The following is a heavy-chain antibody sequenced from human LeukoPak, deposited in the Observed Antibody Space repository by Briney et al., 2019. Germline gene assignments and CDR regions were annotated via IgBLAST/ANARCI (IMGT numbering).Heavy chain of an antibody. V-gene: IGHV3-30*02. CDR2: IRYDGSNK. CDR1: GFTFSSYG. CDR3: AKEVRGVIITFRYFDY. J-gene: IGHJ4*02. D-gene: IGHD3-10*01. Sequence: GGSLRLSCAASGFTFSSYGMHWVRQAPGKGLEWVAFIRYDGSNKYYADSVKGRFTISRDNSKNTLYLQMNSLRAEDTAVYYCAKEVRGVIITFRYFDYWGQGTLVTVSS.